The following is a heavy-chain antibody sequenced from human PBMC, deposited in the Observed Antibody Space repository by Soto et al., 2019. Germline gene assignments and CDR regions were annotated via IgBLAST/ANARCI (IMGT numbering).Heavy chain of an antibody. J-gene: IGHJ4*02. CDR3: ARGTYYYDSSGYFALDY. Sequence: QVQLVQSGAEVKKPGSSVKVSCKASGGTFSSYTISWVRQAPGQGLEWMGRIIPILGIANYAQKFQGRVTITADESTSTAYVELSSPRSEDTAVYYCARGTYYYDSSGYFALDYWGQGTLVTVSA. V-gene: IGHV1-69*02. CDR1: GGTFSSYT. CDR2: IIPILGIA. D-gene: IGHD3-22*01.